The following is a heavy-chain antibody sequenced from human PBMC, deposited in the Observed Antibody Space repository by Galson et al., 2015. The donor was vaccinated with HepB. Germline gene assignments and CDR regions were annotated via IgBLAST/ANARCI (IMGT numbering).Heavy chain of an antibody. V-gene: IGHV2-70*11. CDR2: IDWDDDK. CDR1: GFSLSTRGMC. D-gene: IGHD4-17*01. J-gene: IGHJ4*02. Sequence: PALVKPTQTLTLTCTFSGFSLSTRGMCVSWIRQPPGKALEWLARIDWDDDKYYSTSLKTRLTISRDTSKNQVVLTMTNMDPVDTATYYCARGRGNGDDGGYYFDYWGQGTLVTVSS. CDR3: ARGRGNGDDGGYYFDY.